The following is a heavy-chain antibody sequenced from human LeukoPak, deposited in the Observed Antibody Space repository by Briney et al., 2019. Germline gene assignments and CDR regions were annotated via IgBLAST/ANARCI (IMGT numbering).Heavy chain of an antibody. D-gene: IGHD6-13*01. CDR2: ISWDGGRT. CDR3: AKEGYSRGYYSYYYMDV. CDR1: GFTFDDYA. V-gene: IGHV3-43D*03. J-gene: IGHJ6*03. Sequence: GGSLRLSCAASGFTFDDYAMHWVRQAPGKGLEWVSLISWDGGRTYYADSMKGRFTISRDNSKNTVYVQMNSLRAEDTAVYYCAKEGYSRGYYSYYYMDVWGKGTTVTVSS.